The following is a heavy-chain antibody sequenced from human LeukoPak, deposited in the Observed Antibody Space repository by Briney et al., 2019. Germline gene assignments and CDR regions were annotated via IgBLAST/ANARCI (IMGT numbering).Heavy chain of an antibody. V-gene: IGHV3-33*01. CDR3: VSWFDP. Sequence: GRSLTLSCAASEFTFTTYGMHWVRQAPGKGLEWVAFIYYDGSNIYYADYVKGRFTISRDISKNTLYLQMDSLRAEDTAVYYCVSWFDPWGQGTLVTVSS. CDR2: IYYDGSNI. J-gene: IGHJ5*02. CDR1: EFTFTTYG.